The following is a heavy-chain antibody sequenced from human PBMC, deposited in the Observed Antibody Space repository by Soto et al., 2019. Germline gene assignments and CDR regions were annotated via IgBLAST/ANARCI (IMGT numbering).Heavy chain of an antibody. CDR1: GFTFSSYA. Sequence: EVQLLESGGGLVQPGGSLRLSCAASGFTFSSYAMSWVRQAPGKGLEWVSAISGSGGSTYYADSVKGRFTISRDNSKNTLYLQMNSLRAEDTGGYYGAKGRLDHPGSGFDPGGQGTLVTVTS. V-gene: IGHV3-23*01. D-gene: IGHD6-25*01. J-gene: IGHJ5*02. CDR3: AKGRLDHPGSGFDP. CDR2: ISGSGGST.